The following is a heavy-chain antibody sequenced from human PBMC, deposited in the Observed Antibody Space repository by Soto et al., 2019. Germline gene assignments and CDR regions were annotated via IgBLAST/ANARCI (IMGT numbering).Heavy chain of an antibody. J-gene: IGHJ4*02. V-gene: IGHV3-30*18. Sequence: PGGSLRLSCAASGFTFSSYGMHWVRQAPGKGLEWVAVISYDGSNKYYADSVKGRFTISRDNSKNTLYLQMNSLRAEDTAVYYCAKDLLGIQLWNLDYWGQGTLVTVSS. CDR2: ISYDGSNK. CDR1: GFTFSSYG. D-gene: IGHD5-18*01. CDR3: AKDLLGIQLWNLDY.